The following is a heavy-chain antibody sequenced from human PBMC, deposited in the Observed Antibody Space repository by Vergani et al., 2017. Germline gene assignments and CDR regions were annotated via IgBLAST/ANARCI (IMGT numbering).Heavy chain of an antibody. CDR3: ARRELGSSHYYYYMDV. Sequence: QLQLQESGPGLVKPSETLSLTCTVSGGSISSSYYWGWIRQPPGKGLEWIGSIYYSGSTYYNPSLKSRFTMSVDTSKNQFSLKLTSVTAADTAVDYCARRELGSSHYYYYMDVWGKGTTVTVSS. J-gene: IGHJ6*03. CDR1: GGSISSSYY. V-gene: IGHV4-39*07. D-gene: IGHD3-16*01. CDR2: IYYSGST.